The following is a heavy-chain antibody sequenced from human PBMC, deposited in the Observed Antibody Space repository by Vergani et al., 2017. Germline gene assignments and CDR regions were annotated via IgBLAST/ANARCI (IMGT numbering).Heavy chain of an antibody. J-gene: IGHJ6*03. CDR2: IYWNDDQ. Sequence: QITLKESGPTLVKPTQTLTLTCTFSGFSLNTRGVSVAWIRQPPGKALDWLALIYWNDDQHYSPSLNNRVTITKDTSKNQVVLTMTNMEYVDTGTYYCVDRKTECGNTGCFYPFYYYYYMDVWGKGTTVTVSS. CDR3: VDRKTECGNTGCFYPFYYYYYMDV. V-gene: IGHV2-5*04. CDR1: GFSLNTRGVS. D-gene: IGHD1-7*01.